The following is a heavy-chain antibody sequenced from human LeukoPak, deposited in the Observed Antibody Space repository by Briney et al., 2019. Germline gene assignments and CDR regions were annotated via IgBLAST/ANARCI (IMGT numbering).Heavy chain of an antibody. J-gene: IGHJ6*02. Sequence: GGSLRLPCAASGFTFSSYAMHWVRQAPGKGLEWVAVISYDGSNKYYADSVKGRFTISRDNSKNTLYLQMNSLRAEDTAVYYCARTGPDYTYYYYYGMDVWGQGTTVTVSS. CDR3: ARTGPDYTYYYYYGMDV. CDR2: ISYDGSNK. CDR1: GFTFSSYA. V-gene: IGHV3-30-3*01. D-gene: IGHD4-11*01.